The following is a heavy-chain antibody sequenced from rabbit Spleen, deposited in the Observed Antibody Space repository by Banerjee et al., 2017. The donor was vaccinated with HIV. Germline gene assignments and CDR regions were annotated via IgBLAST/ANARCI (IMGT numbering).Heavy chain of an antibody. Sequence: QSLEESGGDLVKPGGTLTLTCTASGFSFSSSYYICWVRQAPGMGLECTACIYADSSGSTYYANWAKGRFTISKTSSTTVTLQMTSLTVADTATYFCARGSATMTLVITGYYLSLWGPGTLVTVS. CDR2: IYADSSGST. V-gene: IGHV1S40*01. D-gene: IGHD2-1*01. CDR1: GFSFSSSYY. CDR3: ARGSATMTLVITGYYLSL. J-gene: IGHJ6*01.